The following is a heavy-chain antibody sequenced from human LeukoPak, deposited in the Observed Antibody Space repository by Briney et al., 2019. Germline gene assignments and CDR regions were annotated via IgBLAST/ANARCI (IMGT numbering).Heavy chain of an antibody. CDR1: GGSISSYY. Sequence: SETLSLTCTVSGGSISSYYWGWIRQPPGKGLEWIASVRPDGHTYYNASLKSQVTISADMSRNQFSLKLNSLTAADTAVYYCARQVATKGEWAFDVWGQGTMVTVSS. CDR2: VRPDGHT. V-gene: IGHV4-38-2*02. J-gene: IGHJ3*01. D-gene: IGHD5-12*01. CDR3: ARQVATKGEWAFDV.